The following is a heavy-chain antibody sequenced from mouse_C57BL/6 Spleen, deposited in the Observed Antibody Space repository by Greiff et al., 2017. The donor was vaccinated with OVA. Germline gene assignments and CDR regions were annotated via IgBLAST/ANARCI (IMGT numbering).Heavy chain of an antibody. Sequence: EVQRVESGGDLVKPGGSLKLSCGASGFTFSSYGMSWVRQTPDKRLEWVATISSGGSYTYYTASVKGRFTISRDNATNTIYLQMSCLKSEDTAMYYCASTVVATPLCSMDYWGQGTSVTVSS. D-gene: IGHD1-1*01. CDR2: ISSGGSYT. V-gene: IGHV5-6*01. J-gene: IGHJ4*01. CDR3: ASTVVATPLCSMDY. CDR1: GFTFSSYG.